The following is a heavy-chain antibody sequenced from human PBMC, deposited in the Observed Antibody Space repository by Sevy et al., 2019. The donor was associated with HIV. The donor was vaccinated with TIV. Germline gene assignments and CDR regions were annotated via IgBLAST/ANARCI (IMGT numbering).Heavy chain of an antibody. Sequence: SETLSLTYTVSGGSIRSYYWSWIRQPPGKGLEWIGYIYYSGSTNYNPSLKSRVTISLDTSKNQFYLKLSSVTAADTAIYYCARENTMVQGANYYYYGMDVWGQGTTVTVSS. J-gene: IGHJ6*02. CDR3: ARENTMVQGANYYYYGMDV. CDR2: IYYSGST. D-gene: IGHD3-10*01. V-gene: IGHV4-59*12. CDR1: GGSIRSYY.